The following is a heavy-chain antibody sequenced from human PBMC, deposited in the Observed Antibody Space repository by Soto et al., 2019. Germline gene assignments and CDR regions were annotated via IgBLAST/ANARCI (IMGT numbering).Heavy chain of an antibody. CDR2: ISYDGSNK. D-gene: IGHD2-15*01. J-gene: IGHJ6*02. CDR1: GFTFNSYA. V-gene: IGHV3-30-3*01. Sequence: GGSLRLSCAASGFTFNSYAMHWVRQAPGKGLEWVAVISYDGSNKYYADSVKGRFTISRDNSKNTLYLQMNSLRAEDTAVYYCARDKGYCSGGSCFYNYYYGMDVWGQGTTVTVSS. CDR3: ARDKGYCSGGSCFYNYYYGMDV.